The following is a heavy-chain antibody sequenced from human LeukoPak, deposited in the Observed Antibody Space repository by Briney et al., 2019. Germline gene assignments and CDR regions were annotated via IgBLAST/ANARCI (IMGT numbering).Heavy chain of an antibody. Sequence: GGSLRLSCAASGFTFSNYGMHWVRQAPGKGLEWVAVISYDGSNKYYADSVKGRFTISRDNSKNTLYLQMNSLRAEDTAVYYCARASRGPFDYWGQGTLVTVSS. D-gene: IGHD3-10*01. CDR2: ISYDGSNK. CDR1: GFTFSNYG. J-gene: IGHJ4*02. CDR3: ARASRGPFDY. V-gene: IGHV3-30*03.